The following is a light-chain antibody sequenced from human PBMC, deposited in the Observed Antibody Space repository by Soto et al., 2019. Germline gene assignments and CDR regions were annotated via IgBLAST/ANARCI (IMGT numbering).Light chain of an antibody. Sequence: IVLTQSPGTLSLSPWERATLSCRASQSVSSSYLAWYQQKPGQAPRLLIYGASSRATGIPDRFSGSGSGTDFTLTISRLEPEDFAVYYCQQYGSSPCTFGGGTKVDIK. V-gene: IGKV3-20*01. CDR1: QSVSSSY. CDR2: GAS. J-gene: IGKJ4*01. CDR3: QQYGSSPCT.